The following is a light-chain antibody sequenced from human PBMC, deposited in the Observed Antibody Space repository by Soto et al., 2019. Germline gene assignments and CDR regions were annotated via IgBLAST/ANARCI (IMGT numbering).Light chain of an antibody. CDR2: DVS. J-gene: IGLJ1*01. Sequence: QSALTEPASVSGSPGQSIPNSCTGTNSDVGFYNYVSWYQQHPGKAPRLMIYDVSTRPSGVSNRFSGSKSGNTASLTISGLQAEDEADYYCSSYTSSGTLFGTGTKVTVL. CDR3: SSYTSSGTL. CDR1: NSDVGFYNY. V-gene: IGLV2-14*01.